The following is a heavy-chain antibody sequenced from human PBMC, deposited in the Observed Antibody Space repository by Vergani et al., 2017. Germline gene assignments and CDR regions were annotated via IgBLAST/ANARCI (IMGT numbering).Heavy chain of an antibody. CDR2: VNYNGST. J-gene: IGHJ4*02. CDR1: GDSINNGNYF. CDR3: LYRSTSPPRCFDC. V-gene: IGHV4-39*01. Sequence: QLQLQESGPGLVKPSETLSLTCIVSGDSINNGNYFWGWIRQPPGKGLEWIGSVNYNGSTYYNPSLKSRVTTSVDASKNQFSLKLTSVTAADTAVYRCLYRSTSPPRCFDCWGQGTLVIVSS. D-gene: IGHD2-2*01.